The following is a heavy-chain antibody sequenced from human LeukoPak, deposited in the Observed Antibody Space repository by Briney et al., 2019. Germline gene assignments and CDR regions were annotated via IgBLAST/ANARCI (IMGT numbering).Heavy chain of an antibody. CDR1: GFTFSSYS. D-gene: IGHD6-19*01. CDR2: ISSSSSYI. Sequence: GGSLRLSCAASGFTFSSYSMNWVRQAPGKGLEWVSSISSSSSYIYYADSVKGRFTISRDNAKNSLYLQMNSLRAEDTAVYYCARDHPSLGIAVAVDFDYWGQGTLVTVSS. J-gene: IGHJ4*02. V-gene: IGHV3-21*01. CDR3: ARDHPSLGIAVAVDFDY.